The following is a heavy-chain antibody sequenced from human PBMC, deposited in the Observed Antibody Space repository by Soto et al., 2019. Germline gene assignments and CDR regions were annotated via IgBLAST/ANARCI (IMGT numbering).Heavy chain of an antibody. J-gene: IGHJ4*02. CDR3: AREAARPKNYFDY. CDR1: GGSISSGGYS. Sequence: KTSETLSLTCAVSGGSISSGGYSWSWIRQPPGKGLEWIGYIYHSGSTYYNPSLKSRVTISVDRSKNQFSLKLSSVAAADTAVYYCAREAARPKNYFDYWGQGTLVTVSS. D-gene: IGHD6-6*01. V-gene: IGHV4-30-2*01. CDR2: IYHSGST.